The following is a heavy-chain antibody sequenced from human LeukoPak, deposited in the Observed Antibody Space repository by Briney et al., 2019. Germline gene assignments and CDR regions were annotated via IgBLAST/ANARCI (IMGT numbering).Heavy chain of an antibody. CDR3: ARDRVQDILTGGGFDY. V-gene: IGHV3-21*01. J-gene: IGHJ4*02. CDR2: ISSSSSYI. D-gene: IGHD3-9*01. Sequence: GGSLRLSCAASGFTFSSYSMNWVRQAPGKGLEWVSSISSSSSYIYYADSVKGRFTISRDNAKNSLYLQMNSLRAEDTAVYYCARDRVQDILTGGGFDYWGQGTLVTVSS. CDR1: GFTFSSYS.